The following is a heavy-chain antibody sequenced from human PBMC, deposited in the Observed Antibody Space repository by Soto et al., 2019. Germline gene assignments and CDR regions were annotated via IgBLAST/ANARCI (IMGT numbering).Heavy chain of an antibody. V-gene: IGHV3-74*01. CDR3: AKRDVGAGYHH. CDR2: INNDGSST. J-gene: IGHJ1*01. CDR1: GFIISNYW. Sequence: PGGSLRLSCTASGFIISNYWIHWLRQAPGKGLVWVSRINNDGSSTDYVDSVKGRFTISRDNAKNTLYLQMNSLRAEDTAVYYCAKRDVGAGYHHWGQGTLVTVSS. D-gene: IGHD2-2*01.